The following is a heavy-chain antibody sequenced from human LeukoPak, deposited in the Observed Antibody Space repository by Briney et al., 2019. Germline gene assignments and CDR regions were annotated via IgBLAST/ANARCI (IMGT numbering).Heavy chain of an antibody. D-gene: IGHD6-6*01. CDR2: ISDSGSDT. J-gene: IGHJ4*02. CDR1: GFTFSSYG. V-gene: IGHV3-23*01. CDR3: AKRVPYSSSSVYFDS. Sequence: GGSLRLSCAVSGFTFSSYGMSWVRQAPGKGLEWVSAISDSGSDTYYADSVKGRFTISKDNSKNTLYLRMNSLRADDTAVYYCAKRVPYSSSSVYFDSWGQGTLVTVSS.